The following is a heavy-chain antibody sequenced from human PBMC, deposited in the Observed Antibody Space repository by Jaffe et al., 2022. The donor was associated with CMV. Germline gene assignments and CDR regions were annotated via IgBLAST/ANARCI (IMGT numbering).Heavy chain of an antibody. CDR2: IYPGDSDT. Sequence: EVQLVQSGAEVKKPGESLKISCKGSGYSFTSYWIGWVRQMPGKGLEWMGIIYPGDSDTRYSPSFQGQVTISADKSISTAYLQWSSLKASDTAMYYCARSPSSLDYYYYMDVWGKGTTVTVSS. CDR1: GYSFTSYW. CDR3: ARSPSSLDYYYYMDV. J-gene: IGHJ6*03. D-gene: IGHD6-13*01. V-gene: IGHV5-51*01.